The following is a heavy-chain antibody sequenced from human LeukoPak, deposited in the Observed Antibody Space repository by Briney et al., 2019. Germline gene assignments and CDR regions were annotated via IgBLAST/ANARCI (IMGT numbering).Heavy chain of an antibody. D-gene: IGHD2-15*01. V-gene: IGHV4-30-2*01. Sequence: SQTLSLTCAVSGGSISSGGYSWSWIRQPPGKGLEWIGYIYHSGSTYYNPSLKSRVTISVDRSKNQFSLRLSSVTAADTAVYYCARGDRGGYCSGGSCYLNDYWGQGTLVTVSS. CDR3: ARGDRGGYCSGGSCYLNDY. CDR1: GGSISSGGYS. CDR2: IYHSGST. J-gene: IGHJ4*02.